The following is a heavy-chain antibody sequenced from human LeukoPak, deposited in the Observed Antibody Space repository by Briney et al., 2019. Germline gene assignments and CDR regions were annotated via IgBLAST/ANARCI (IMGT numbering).Heavy chain of an antibody. CDR1: GFTFSNAW. CDR2: IKSKTDGGTT. Sequence: PGGSLRLSCAASGFTFSNAWMSWVRQAPGKGLEWVCRIKSKTDGGTTDYSAHMKGRFTISRDDSKHTLYLQMNSLKTEDTAVYYCTVSGYSSSWYAFGYWGQGTLVTVSS. J-gene: IGHJ4*02. CDR3: TVSGYSSSWYAFGY. D-gene: IGHD6-13*01. V-gene: IGHV3-15*01.